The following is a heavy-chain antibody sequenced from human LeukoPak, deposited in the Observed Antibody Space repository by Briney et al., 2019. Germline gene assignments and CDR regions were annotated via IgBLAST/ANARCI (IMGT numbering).Heavy chain of an antibody. CDR1: GFIFRNHG. CDR3: ARDSPNSSSWSDY. J-gene: IGHJ4*02. D-gene: IGHD6-13*01. CDR2: VHFDSSHQ. Sequence: QAGGSLRLSCAASGFIFRNHGMHWVRQAPGKGLEWVAFVHFDSSHQYYADSVKGRFTISRDNAKNSLYLQMNSLRAEDTAVYYCARDSPNSSSWSDYWGQGTLVTVSS. V-gene: IGHV3-30*02.